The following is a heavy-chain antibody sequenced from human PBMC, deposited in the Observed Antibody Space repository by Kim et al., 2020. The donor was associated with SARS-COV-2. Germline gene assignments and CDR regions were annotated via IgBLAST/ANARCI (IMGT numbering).Heavy chain of an antibody. J-gene: IGHJ6*02. CDR3: AKPAGHPYYYYYGMDV. V-gene: IGHV3-23*01. Sequence: GGSLRLSCAASGFTFSSYAMSWVRQAPGKGLEWVSAISGSGGSTYYADSVKGRFTISRDNSKNTLYLQMNSLRAEDTAVYYCAKPAGHPYYYYYGMDVWGQGTTVTVSS. D-gene: IGHD6-19*01. CDR1: GFTFSSYA. CDR2: ISGSGGST.